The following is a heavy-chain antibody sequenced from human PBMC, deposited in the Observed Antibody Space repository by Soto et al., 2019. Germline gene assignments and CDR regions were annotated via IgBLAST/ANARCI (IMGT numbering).Heavy chain of an antibody. J-gene: IGHJ6*02. CDR2: INPNGGST. Sequence: ASVKVSCKASGYTFTNYYIHWVRQAPGQGLEWMAIINPNGGSTNYAQKFQGRVTLTRDTSTSTVYMDLSSLRSEDTAVYYCARDQHVDTAMVRPIYYYYGMDVWGQGTTVTSP. V-gene: IGHV1-46*01. D-gene: IGHD5-18*01. CDR1: GYTFTNYY. CDR3: ARDQHVDTAMVRPIYYYYGMDV.